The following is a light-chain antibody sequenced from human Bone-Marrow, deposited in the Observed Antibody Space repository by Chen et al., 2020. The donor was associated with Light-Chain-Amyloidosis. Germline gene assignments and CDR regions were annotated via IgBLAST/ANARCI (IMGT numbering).Light chain of an antibody. V-gene: IGKV3-11*01. CDR1: QSVSIF. CDR3: QQRTNWPPLT. Sequence: EIVLTQSPRTLSLSPGERATLSCRASQSVSIFLAWYQQKPGQAPRLLIYDASNRASGIPARFNGSGSGTDFIRTINSLEPEDFAMYYCQQRTNWPPLTFGGGTKVE. CDR2: DAS. J-gene: IGKJ4*01.